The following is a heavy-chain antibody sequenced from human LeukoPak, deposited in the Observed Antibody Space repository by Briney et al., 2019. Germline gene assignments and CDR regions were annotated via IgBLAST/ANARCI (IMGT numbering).Heavy chain of an antibody. D-gene: IGHD6-19*01. Sequence: GGSLRLSCAASGFPFRTYAMSWVRQAPGKGLEWVSSISDSGTSTYYADSVKGRFTISRDNSKNTRYLQMNSLRAEDAALYYCAKDISPMVAGLGDFWGQGTLVTVSS. V-gene: IGHV3-23*01. CDR3: AKDISPMVAGLGDF. CDR2: ISDSGTST. CDR1: GFPFRTYA. J-gene: IGHJ4*02.